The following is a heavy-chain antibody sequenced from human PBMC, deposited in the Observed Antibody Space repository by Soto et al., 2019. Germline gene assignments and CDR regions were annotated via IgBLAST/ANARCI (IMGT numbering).Heavy chain of an antibody. CDR2: FDPEDGET. D-gene: IGHD6-19*01. CDR1: GYTLTDLS. V-gene: IGHV1-24*01. J-gene: IGHJ3*02. CDR3: ATPLVAVADDAFDI. Sequence: ASVKVSCKVSGYTLTDLSMHWVRQAPGKGLEWMGGFDPEDGETIYAQKFQGRVTMTEDTSTDTSYMELSSLRSEDTAVYYCATPLVAVADDAFDIWGQGTRGTVS.